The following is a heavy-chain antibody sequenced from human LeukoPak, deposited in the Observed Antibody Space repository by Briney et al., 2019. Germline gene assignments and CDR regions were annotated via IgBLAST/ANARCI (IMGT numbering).Heavy chain of an antibody. CDR1: GGSISSYY. V-gene: IGHV4-59*12. CDR2: IYYSGST. CDR3: ARDTGGGFDY. J-gene: IGHJ4*02. Sequence: PSETLSLTCTVSGGSISSYYWSWIRQPPGKGLEWIGYIYYSGSTNYNPSLKSRVTMSVDTSKNQFSLKLSSVTAADTAVYYCARDTGGGFDYWGQGTLVTVSS. D-gene: IGHD4-23*01.